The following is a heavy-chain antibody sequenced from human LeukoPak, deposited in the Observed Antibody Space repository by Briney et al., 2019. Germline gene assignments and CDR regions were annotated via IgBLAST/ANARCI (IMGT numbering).Heavy chain of an antibody. CDR3: ARGWATGSLGYYYYGMDV. V-gene: IGHV4-4*02. CDR2: IYYTGDT. Sequence: SETLCLTCVVSGDSISSSNWWTWVRQPPGKGLEWIGEIYYTGDTNYNPSLKSRLTISVDKSKNHFSLNLTSVTAADTAVYYCARGWATGSLGYYYYGMDVWGKGTTVIVSS. D-gene: IGHD3-16*01. CDR1: GDSISSSNW. J-gene: IGHJ6*04.